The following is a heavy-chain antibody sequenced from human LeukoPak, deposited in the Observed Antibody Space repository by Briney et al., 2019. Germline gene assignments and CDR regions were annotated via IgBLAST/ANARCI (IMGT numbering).Heavy chain of an antibody. D-gene: IGHD2-2*01. CDR3: ARRQRDVVTSFPYYYYYYMDV. J-gene: IGHJ6*03. V-gene: IGHV1-18*01. Sequence: ASVKVSCKASGYTFTSYGISWVRQAPGQGLEWMGWISAYNGNTNYAQRLQGRVTMTTDTSTSTAYMELRSLGSDDTVVYYCARRQRDVVTSFPYYYYYYMDVWGKGTTVTVSS. CDR1: GYTFTSYG. CDR2: ISAYNGNT.